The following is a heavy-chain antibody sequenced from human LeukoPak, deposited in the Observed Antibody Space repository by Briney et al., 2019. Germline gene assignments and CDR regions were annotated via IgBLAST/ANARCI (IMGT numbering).Heavy chain of an antibody. V-gene: IGHV3-11*04. CDR2: ISSSGSTI. CDR1: GFTFSDYY. D-gene: IGHD6-19*01. CDR3: AGSSGWLFDY. Sequence: PGGSLRLSCAASGFTFSDYYMSWIRQAPGKGLEWVSYISSSGSTIYYADSVKGRFTISRDNPKNSVSLQMNSLRAEDTAVYYCAGSSGWLFDYWGQGTLVAVSS. J-gene: IGHJ4*02.